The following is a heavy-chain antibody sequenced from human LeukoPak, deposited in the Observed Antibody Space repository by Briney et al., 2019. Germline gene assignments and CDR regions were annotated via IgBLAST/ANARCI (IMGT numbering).Heavy chain of an antibody. J-gene: IGHJ4*02. D-gene: IGHD3-10*01. CDR1: GYSFTSYW. CDR2: FYPGDSDT. Sequence: GEPLNISCKGSGYSFTSYWIGWLPQLPGKGLKWMGIFYPGDSDTRYSPSFQGQVTISAEKSISTAYVQWSSLKDSDTGMYYCARHRNYYGSGSYIQPNYFDYWGQGTLVTVSS. V-gene: IGHV5-51*01. CDR3: ARHRNYYGSGSYIQPNYFDY.